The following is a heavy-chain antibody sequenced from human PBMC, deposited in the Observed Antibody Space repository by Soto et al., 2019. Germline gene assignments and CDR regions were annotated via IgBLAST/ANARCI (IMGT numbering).Heavy chain of an antibody. CDR1: GFPFSTNY. CDR3: ARELIAAAGSGMDV. J-gene: IGHJ6*02. Sequence: GGSLRLSCSASGFPFSTNYMSWVRQAPGKGLEWVSVIYSGGSTYYADSVKGRFTISRDNSKNTLYLQMNSLRAEDTAVYYCARELIAAAGSGMDVWGQGTTVTVSS. V-gene: IGHV3-53*01. D-gene: IGHD6-13*01. CDR2: IYSGGST.